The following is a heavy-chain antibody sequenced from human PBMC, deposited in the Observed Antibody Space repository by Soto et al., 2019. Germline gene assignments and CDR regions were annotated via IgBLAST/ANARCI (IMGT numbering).Heavy chain of an antibody. V-gene: IGHV3-33*01. J-gene: IGHJ4*02. Sequence: GGSLRLSCAASGFTFSSYGMHWVRQAPGKGLEWVAVIWYDGSNKYYADSVKGRFTISRDNSKNTLYLQMNSLRAEDTAVYYCARGADSSSWKYYFDYWGQGTLVTVSS. D-gene: IGHD6-13*01. CDR2: IWYDGSNK. CDR3: ARGADSSSWKYYFDY. CDR1: GFTFSSYG.